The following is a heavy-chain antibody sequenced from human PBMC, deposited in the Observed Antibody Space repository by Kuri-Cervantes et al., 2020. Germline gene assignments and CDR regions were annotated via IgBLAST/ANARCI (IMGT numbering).Heavy chain of an antibody. V-gene: IGHV3-23*01. D-gene: IGHD6-13*01. Sequence: GESLKISCAASGFTFDNFVMAWVRLPPGKGLQWVSAISVSSASTYYAKSVEGRFTVSRDNSRNTLYLQMNSLRAEDTAVYYCARDRSSWYRFDYWGQGTLVTVSS. CDR2: ISVSSAST. CDR1: GFTFDNFV. CDR3: ARDRSSWYRFDY. J-gene: IGHJ4*02.